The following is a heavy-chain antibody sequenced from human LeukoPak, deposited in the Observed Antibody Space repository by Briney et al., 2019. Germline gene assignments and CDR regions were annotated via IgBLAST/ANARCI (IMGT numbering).Heavy chain of an antibody. Sequence: GALRLSCAASEFAFSNYAMMWLRQAPGKGLEWVAAIIGNGGWALYADSLKGRFTISRDNSKNTLYLQMSSLRAEDTAVYYCAKDPNGDYIGAFDFWGQGTMVTVSS. CDR3: AKDPNGDYIGAFDF. V-gene: IGHV3-23*01. J-gene: IGHJ3*01. CDR1: EFAFSNYA. CDR2: IIGNGGWA. D-gene: IGHD4-17*01.